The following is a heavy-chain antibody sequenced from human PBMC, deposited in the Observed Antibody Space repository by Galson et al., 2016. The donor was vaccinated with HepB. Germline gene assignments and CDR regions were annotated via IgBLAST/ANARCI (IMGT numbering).Heavy chain of an antibody. D-gene: IGHD4/OR15-4a*01. CDR1: GFTFSDHY. CDR2: SRNKVKSYTT. J-gene: IGHJ4*02. V-gene: IGHV3-72*01. Sequence: SLRLSCAASGFTFSDHYMDWVRQAPGKGLGWVGRSRNKVKSYTTEYAASVKDRFIISRDDSKNSVYLQMYSLKIEDTAVYYCVRVLKGGATTSFDYWGQGTLVSVSS. CDR3: VRVLKGGATTSFDY.